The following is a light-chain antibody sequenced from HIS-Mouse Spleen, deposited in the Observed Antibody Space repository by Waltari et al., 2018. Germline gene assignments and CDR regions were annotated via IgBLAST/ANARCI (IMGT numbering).Light chain of an antibody. Sequence: SYELTQPPSVSVSPGQQASTTSSADAFPKKYAYWYQQKSGQAPVLVIYEDSKRPSGIPERFSGSSSGTMATLTISGAQVEDEADYYCYSTDSSGNHRVFGGGTKLTVL. CDR2: EDS. V-gene: IGLV3-10*01. J-gene: IGLJ2*01. CDR1: AFPKKY. CDR3: YSTDSSGNHRV.